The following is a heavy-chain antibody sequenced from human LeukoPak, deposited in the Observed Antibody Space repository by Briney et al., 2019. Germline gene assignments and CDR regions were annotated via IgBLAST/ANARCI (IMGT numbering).Heavy chain of an antibody. Sequence: SGRSLRLSCAASGFTFSSYGIHWVRQAPGKGLEWVAVVWYDGSNKYYADSVKGRFTISRDNSKNTLYLQMNSLRAEDTAVYYCARDRDTAMVHDAFDIWGQGTMVTVSS. CDR3: ARDRDTAMVHDAFDI. V-gene: IGHV3-33*01. D-gene: IGHD5-18*01. J-gene: IGHJ3*02. CDR1: GFTFSSYG. CDR2: VWYDGSNK.